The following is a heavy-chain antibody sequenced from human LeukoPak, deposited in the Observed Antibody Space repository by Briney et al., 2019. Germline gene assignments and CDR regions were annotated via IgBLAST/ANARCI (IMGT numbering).Heavy chain of an antibody. CDR2: ISSSSSYI. D-gene: IGHD1-26*01. J-gene: IGHJ4*02. CDR1: GFTFSSYS. V-gene: IGHV3-21*01. Sequence: GGSLRLSSAASGFTFSSYSMNWVRQAPGKGLEWVSSISSSSSYIYYADSVKGRFTISRDNAKNSLYLQMNSLRAEDTAVYYCARKGELVPANPFDYWGQGTLVTVSS. CDR3: ARKGELVPANPFDY.